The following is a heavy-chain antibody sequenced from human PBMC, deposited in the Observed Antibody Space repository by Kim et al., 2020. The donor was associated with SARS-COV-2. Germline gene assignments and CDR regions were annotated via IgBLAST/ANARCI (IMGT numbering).Heavy chain of an antibody. CDR1: GFTFIGYA. J-gene: IGHJ4*02. CDR2: ITGSGASI. CDR3: TKRTPNYFHY. Sequence: GGSLRLSCAASGFTFIGYAISWVRHAPGKGLEWVSIITGSGASIYYADSLKGRFTISRDNSKNLVYLQMSSLRADDTSVYYCTKRTPNYFHYWGQ. V-gene: IGHV3-23*01. D-gene: IGHD2-15*01.